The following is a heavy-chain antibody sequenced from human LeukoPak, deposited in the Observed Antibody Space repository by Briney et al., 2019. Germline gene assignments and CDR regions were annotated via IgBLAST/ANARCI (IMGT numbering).Heavy chain of an antibody. CDR3: AREGHYYDSSGYHPVFDY. J-gene: IGHJ4*02. D-gene: IGHD3-22*01. V-gene: IGHV1-2*02. CDR1: GYTFTVYY. CDR2: INPNSGGT. Sequence: ASVNLSCKASGYTFTVYYMHWVRQAPGQGLEWMGWINPNSGGTNYAQKFQGRVTMTRDTSISTAYMELSRLRSDDTAVYYCAREGHYYDSSGYHPVFDYWGQGTLVTVSS.